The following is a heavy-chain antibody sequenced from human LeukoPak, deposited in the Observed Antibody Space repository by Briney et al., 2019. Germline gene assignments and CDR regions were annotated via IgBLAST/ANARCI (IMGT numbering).Heavy chain of an antibody. D-gene: IGHD6-19*01. J-gene: IGHJ6*02. V-gene: IGHV3-23*01. CDR2: ISHSDDST. CDR1: GFLFHVYT. CDR3: AKDAPSSGWYPESDYYYGMDV. Sequence: PGGSLRLSCRTSGFLFHVYTMTWVRQTPGKGLEWISSISHSDDSTYYADSVKGRFTISRDNSKNTLYLQMNSLRAEDTAMYYCAKDAPSSGWYPESDYYYGMDVWGQGTTVTVSS.